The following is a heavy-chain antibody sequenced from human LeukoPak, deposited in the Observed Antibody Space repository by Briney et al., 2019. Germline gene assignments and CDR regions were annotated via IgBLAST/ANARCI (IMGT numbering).Heavy chain of an antibody. CDR3: ARGDYSTLYYFDY. V-gene: IGHV3-30*03. CDR2: ITYDGSNK. Sequence: GSLRLSCAASGFNFRKYGIHWVRQAPGKGLEWVAVITYDGSNKYYADSVKGRFTISRDDSKNTLYLQMNSLRAEDTAVYYCARGDYSTLYYFDYWGQGALVTVSS. CDR1: GFNFRKYG. D-gene: IGHD4-11*01. J-gene: IGHJ4*02.